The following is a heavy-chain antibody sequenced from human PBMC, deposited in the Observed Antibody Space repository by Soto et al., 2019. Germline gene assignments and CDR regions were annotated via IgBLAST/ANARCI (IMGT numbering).Heavy chain of an antibody. CDR2: INGGGGTP. CDR3: AKDFITILRGVIIRGFDY. J-gene: IGHJ4*02. Sequence: GGSLRLSCAASGFTFSSYAMSWVRQAPGMGLEWVSAINGGGGTPYYADSVKGRFTISRDNSKNTVYLQMNSLRAEDTATYYCAKDFITILRGVIIRGFDYWGQGT. D-gene: IGHD3-10*01. CDR1: GFTFSSYA. V-gene: IGHV3-23*01.